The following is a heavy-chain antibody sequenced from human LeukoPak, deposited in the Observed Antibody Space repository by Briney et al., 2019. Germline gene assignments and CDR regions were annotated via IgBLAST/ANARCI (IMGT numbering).Heavy chain of an antibody. Sequence: GGSLRLSCAASGFTVSSNYMSWVRQAPGKGLEWVSVIYSGGSTYYADSVKDRFTISRDNSKNTLYLQMNSLRAEDTAVYYCAREGNSSSWYYFDYWGQGTLVTVSS. CDR1: GFTVSSNY. J-gene: IGHJ4*02. D-gene: IGHD6-13*01. V-gene: IGHV3-53*01. CDR3: AREGNSSSWYYFDY. CDR2: IYSGGST.